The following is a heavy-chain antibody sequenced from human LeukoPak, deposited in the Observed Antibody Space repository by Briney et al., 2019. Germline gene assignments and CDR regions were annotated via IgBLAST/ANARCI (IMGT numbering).Heavy chain of an antibody. V-gene: IGHV1-69*13. CDR1: GGTFSSYA. Sequence: GASVNVSCKASGGTFSSYAISWVRQAPGQGLEWMGGIIPIFGTANYAQKFQGRVTITADESTSTAYMELSSLRSEDTAVYYCARVFRANAPLFDYWGQGTLVTVSS. CDR3: ARVFRANAPLFDY. CDR2: IIPIFGTA. D-gene: IGHD2-8*01. J-gene: IGHJ4*02.